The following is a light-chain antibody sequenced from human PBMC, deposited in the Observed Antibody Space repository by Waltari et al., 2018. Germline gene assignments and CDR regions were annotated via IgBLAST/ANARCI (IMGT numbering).Light chain of an antibody. Sequence: HSALTHPASVTGSPGQSISLPCPGPSSDIGSFSSYDLVPWYQQDPGKAPKLIIYEVHKRPSGISNRFSASKSDNTASLTISGLQDEDQGDYYCSSYTSNNTVVFGGGTRLTVL. J-gene: IGLJ2*01. CDR2: EVH. V-gene: IGLV2-14*02. CDR3: SSYTSNNTVV. CDR1: SSDIGSFSSYDL.